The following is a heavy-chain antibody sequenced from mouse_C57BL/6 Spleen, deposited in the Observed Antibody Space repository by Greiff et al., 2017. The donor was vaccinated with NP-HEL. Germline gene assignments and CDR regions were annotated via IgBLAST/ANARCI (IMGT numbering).Heavy chain of an antibody. D-gene: IGHD3-2*02. V-gene: IGHV5-6*01. CDR3: ARRPPDSSGYPPWFDY. CDR1: GFTFSSYG. CDR2: ISSGGSYT. J-gene: IGHJ3*01. Sequence: EVQGVESGGDLVKPGGSLKLSCAASGFTFSSYGMSWVRQTPDKRLEWVATISSGGSYTYYPDSVKGRFTISRDNAKNTLYLQMRSMKSEDTAMYYCARRPPDSSGYPPWFDYWGQGTLVTVSA.